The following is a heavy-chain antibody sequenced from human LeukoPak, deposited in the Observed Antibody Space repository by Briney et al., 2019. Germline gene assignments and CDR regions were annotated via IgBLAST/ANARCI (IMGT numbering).Heavy chain of an antibody. CDR1: GFILSSYG. Sequence: GGSLRLSCAASGFILSSYGMHWVRQAPGKGLEWVAVISYDGSNKYYADSVKGRFTISRDNSKNTLYLQMNSLRAEDTAVYYCAKDRGGLLDYWGQGTLVTVSS. D-gene: IGHD3-10*01. CDR3: AKDRGGLLDY. CDR2: ISYDGSNK. V-gene: IGHV3-30*18. J-gene: IGHJ4*02.